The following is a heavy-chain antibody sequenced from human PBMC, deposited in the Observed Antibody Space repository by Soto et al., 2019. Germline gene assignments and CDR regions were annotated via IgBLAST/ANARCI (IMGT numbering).Heavy chain of an antibody. CDR3: VRELDTTQGFDH. V-gene: IGHV3-48*03. D-gene: IGHD5-18*01. CDR1: GFTFSSYE. J-gene: IGHJ4*02. Sequence: GGSLRLSCAASGFTFSSYEVDWVRHSSGKGLEWISYISTSGSAKNYADSVKGRFTISRDNAQNSLYLHMQSLRAEDTAIYYCVRELDTTQGFDHWGQGTLVNVSS. CDR2: ISTSGSAK.